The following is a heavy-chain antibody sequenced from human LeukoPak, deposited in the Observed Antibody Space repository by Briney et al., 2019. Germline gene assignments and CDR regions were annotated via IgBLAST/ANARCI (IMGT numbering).Heavy chain of an antibody. D-gene: IGHD6-13*01. V-gene: IGHV3-23*01. Sequence: GGSLRLSCAASGFTFSTYAMSWVRQAAGKGLEWVSLISGSGGGTYYADSGKGRFTISRDNAKNSLYLQMNSLRAEDTAVYYCARDRQLDYYFGDKGQGTLVT. CDR1: GFTFSTYA. CDR3: ARDRQLDYYFGD. CDR2: ISGSGGGT. J-gene: IGHJ4*02.